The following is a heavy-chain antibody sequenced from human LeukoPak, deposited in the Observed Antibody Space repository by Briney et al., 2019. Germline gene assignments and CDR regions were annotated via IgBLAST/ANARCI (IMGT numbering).Heavy chain of an antibody. CDR3: AGQGGRCGTAVNPYYYGMDV. D-gene: IGHD4-17*01. Sequence: ASVKVSCKASGYTFTSYYMNWVRQAPGQGLEWMGIINPSRGSTSYAQKFQGRVTMTTDTSTSTVYMELSSLRSEDTAVLYCAGQGGRCGTAVNPYYYGMDVWGQGTTVTVS. CDR1: GYTFTSYY. V-gene: IGHV1-46*01. J-gene: IGHJ6*02. CDR2: INPSRGST.